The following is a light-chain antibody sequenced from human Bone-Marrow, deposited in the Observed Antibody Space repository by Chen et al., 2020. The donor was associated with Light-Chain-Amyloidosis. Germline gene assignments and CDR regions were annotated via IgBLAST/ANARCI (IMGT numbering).Light chain of an antibody. CDR2: EVT. V-gene: IGLV2-23*02. Sequence: QSALAQPASVSGSPGQSITISCTGTSSDVGTYNLVSWYQQHPGRAPKLMIYEVTKRPSGVSDRLAGSKSGNTASLTISVLQAEDEADFYCCSYAGSRTRVFGGGTKLTVL. CDR1: SSDVGTYNL. CDR3: CSYAGSRTRV. J-gene: IGLJ3*02.